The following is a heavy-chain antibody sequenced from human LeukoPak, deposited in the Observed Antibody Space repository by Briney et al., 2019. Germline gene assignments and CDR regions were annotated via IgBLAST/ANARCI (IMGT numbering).Heavy chain of an antibody. CDR1: GFTFSDSY. D-gene: IGHD6-19*01. CDR3: VRVGSGWYFDY. Sequence: PGGSLRLSCAASGFTFSDSYMIWIRQAPGKGLEWVSYISSSGTYTNYADSVKGRFTISRDNARNSLFLQMNSLRADDTGVYYCVRVGSGWYFDYWGQGALVTVSS. V-gene: IGHV3-11*05. CDR2: ISSSGTYT. J-gene: IGHJ4*02.